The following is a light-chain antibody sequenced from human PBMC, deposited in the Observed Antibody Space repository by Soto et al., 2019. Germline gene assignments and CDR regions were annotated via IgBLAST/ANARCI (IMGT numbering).Light chain of an antibody. Sequence: AIRRTQSPASLSASTGDRVTTNWPSSQGISSYLAWYQQKPGKATKLLIYAASSLQSGVTSRFSGSGSGTDFTLHISSLQPEDFATYYCQQGYSTTITFG. CDR2: AAS. CDR3: QQGYSTTIT. V-gene: IGKV1-8*01. CDR1: QGISSY. J-gene: IGKJ5*01.